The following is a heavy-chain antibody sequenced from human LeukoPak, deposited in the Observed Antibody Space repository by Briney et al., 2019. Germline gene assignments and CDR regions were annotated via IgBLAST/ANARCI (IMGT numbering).Heavy chain of an antibody. J-gene: IGHJ4*02. CDR1: GGSISSRSYF. CDR3: ARVSGSFDY. CDR2: IYYKGNT. V-gene: IGHV4-39*07. D-gene: IGHD3-22*01. Sequence: SATLSLTCTVSGGSISSRSYFWGWIRQPPGKGLEWIGSIYYKGNTYFNPSLKSRVTISEDTSKNQFSLKLSSVTAADTAVYYCARVSGSFDYWGQGTLVTVSS.